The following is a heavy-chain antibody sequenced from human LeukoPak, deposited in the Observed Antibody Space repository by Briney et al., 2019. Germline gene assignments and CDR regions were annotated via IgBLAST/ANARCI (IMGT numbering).Heavy chain of an antibody. CDR2: IIPILGIA. D-gene: IGHD6-19*01. J-gene: IGHJ6*03. Sequence: GASVKVSCKASGGTFSSYAISWVRQAPGQGLEWMGRIIPILGIANYAQKFQGRVTITADKSTSTAYMELSSLRSEDTAVYCCARRSSELGYYYYMDVWGKGTTVTVS. CDR1: GGTFSSYA. CDR3: ARRSSELGYYYYMDV. V-gene: IGHV1-69*04.